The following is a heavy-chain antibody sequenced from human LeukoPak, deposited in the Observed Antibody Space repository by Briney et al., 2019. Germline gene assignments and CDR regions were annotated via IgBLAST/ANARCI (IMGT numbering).Heavy chain of an antibody. J-gene: IGHJ4*02. V-gene: IGHV1-8*03. Sequence: ASVKVSCKASGYTFTSYDINWVRQATGQGLEWMGWMNPNSGNTDYAQKFQGRVTITRNTSISTAYMELSSLRSDDTAVYYCARDVLHRIHYDSSAYYPGSSYWGQGTLVTVSS. CDR2: MNPNSGNT. CDR3: ARDVLHRIHYDSSAYYPGSSY. D-gene: IGHD3-22*01. CDR1: GYTFTSYD.